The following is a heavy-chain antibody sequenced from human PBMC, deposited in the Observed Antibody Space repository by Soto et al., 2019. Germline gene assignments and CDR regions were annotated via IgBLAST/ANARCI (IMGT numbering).Heavy chain of an antibody. Sequence: QAQLVQSGAEVKKPGASVKVSCKASGYTFTNYEISWVRQATGQGLEWMGWMNPGSGNTGYAHKFQGRVTMTRNLSISTAYMELSKLGSDDTAIYYCARMASSGSLNWFDPWGQGTLVTVSS. CDR2: MNPGSGNT. V-gene: IGHV1-8*01. J-gene: IGHJ5*02. CDR1: GYTFTNYE. D-gene: IGHD3-10*01. CDR3: ARMASSGSLNWFDP.